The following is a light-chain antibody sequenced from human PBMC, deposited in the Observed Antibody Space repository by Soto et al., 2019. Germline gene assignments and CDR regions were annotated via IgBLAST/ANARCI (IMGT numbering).Light chain of an antibody. J-gene: IGKJ2*01. CDR3: QQYRGSPST. CDR2: CAS. Sequence: EIVLTQSPDTLSLSPGDRATLSCRASQSVSSNYLVWYQQKPGQALRLLIYCASIRATGIPDRFTGSGSGTDFALTIPRLEPEDFEVYYCQQYRGSPSTFGQGTKLEIK. V-gene: IGKV3-20*01. CDR1: QSVSSNY.